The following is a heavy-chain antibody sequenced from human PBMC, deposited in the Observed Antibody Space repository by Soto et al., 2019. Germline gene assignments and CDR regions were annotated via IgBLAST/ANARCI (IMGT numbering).Heavy chain of an antibody. D-gene: IGHD4-17*01. CDR1: GFNFINFN. CDR3: ARDLRGHYGP. Sequence: WGSLRLSCEGSGFNFINFNIIFFRQAPWKGLEWVSSVSGSSSYIYYADSVKGRFTVSRDNANNLVFLQMNGLRPEDTAMYYCARDLRGHYGPWGQGTMVTVSS. CDR2: VSGSSSYI. J-gene: IGHJ3*01. V-gene: IGHV3-21*06.